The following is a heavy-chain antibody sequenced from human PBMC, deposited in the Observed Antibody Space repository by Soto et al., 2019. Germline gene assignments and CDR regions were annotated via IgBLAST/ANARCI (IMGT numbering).Heavy chain of an antibody. CDR1: GGSISSGDYY. J-gene: IGHJ6*02. Sequence: TLSLTCTVSGGSISSGDYYWSWTRQPPGKRLEWIGYIYYSRSPYSNPSLKSRVTISVDTSKNQFSLKLSSVTAADTAVYYCARTTSLYGMDVWGQGTTVT. CDR3: ARTTSLYGMDV. V-gene: IGHV4-30-4*01. CDR2: IYYSRSP.